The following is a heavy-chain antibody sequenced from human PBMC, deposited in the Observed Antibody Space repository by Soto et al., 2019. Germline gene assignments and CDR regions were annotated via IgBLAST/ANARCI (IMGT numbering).Heavy chain of an antibody. Sequence: SEEVSFRASWGTFISYVISWGRPAPGQGLEWMGGIIPIFGTANYAQKFQGRVTITADKSTSTAYMELSSLRSEDTAVYYCARATPGIQLPRPGAFDIWGQGTMVTVSS. CDR2: IIPIFGTA. V-gene: IGHV1-69*06. CDR1: WGTFISYV. D-gene: IGHD5-18*01. J-gene: IGHJ3*02. CDR3: ARATPGIQLPRPGAFDI.